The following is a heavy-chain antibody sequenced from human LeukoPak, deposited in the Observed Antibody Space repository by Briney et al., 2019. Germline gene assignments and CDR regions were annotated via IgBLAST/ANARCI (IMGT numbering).Heavy chain of an antibody. D-gene: IGHD4-23*01. J-gene: IGHJ4*02. V-gene: IGHV4-34*01. CDR1: GGSFSGYY. Sequence: SETLSLTCAVYGGSFSGYYWSWIRQPLGKGLEWIGEINHSGSTNYNPSLKSRVTISVDTSKNQFSLKLSSVTAADTAVYYCARGRYGGNSAVLYWGQGTLVTVSS. CDR2: INHSGST. CDR3: ARGRYGGNSAVLY.